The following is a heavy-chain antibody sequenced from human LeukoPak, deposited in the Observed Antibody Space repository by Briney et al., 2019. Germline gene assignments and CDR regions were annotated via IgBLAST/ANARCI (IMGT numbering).Heavy chain of an antibody. CDR2: ISSSDSTI. D-gene: IGHD2-2*01. J-gene: IGHJ6*02. CDR1: GFTFSDYY. CDR3: ARDGSRYCSITSCYSGYYYYGMDV. V-gene: IGHV3-11*01. Sequence: GGSLRLSCAASGFTFSDYYMSWIRQAPGKGLEWVSYISSSDSTIYYADSVKGRFTISRDNAKNSLYLQLNSLRAEDTAVYYCARDGSRYCSITSCYSGYYYYGMDVWGQGTTVTVSS.